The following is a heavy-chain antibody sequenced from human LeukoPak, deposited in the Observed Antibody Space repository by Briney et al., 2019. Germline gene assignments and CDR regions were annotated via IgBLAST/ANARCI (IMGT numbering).Heavy chain of an antibody. J-gene: IGHJ4*02. V-gene: IGHV3-30*18. CDR3: AKDVDIVATILGGYFDY. D-gene: IGHD5-12*01. CDR2: ISYDGSNK. CDR1: GFTFSSHG. Sequence: GRSLRLSCAASGFTFSSHGMHWVRQAPGKGLEWVAVISYDGSNKYYADSVKGRFTISRDNSKNTLYLQMNSLRAEDTAVYYCAKDVDIVATILGGYFDYWGQGTLVTVSS.